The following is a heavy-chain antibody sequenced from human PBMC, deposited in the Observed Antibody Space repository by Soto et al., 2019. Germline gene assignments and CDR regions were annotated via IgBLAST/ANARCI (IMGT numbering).Heavy chain of an antibody. CDR3: ARGYSGSYSAHPLFDP. CDR1: GGSISSYY. J-gene: IGHJ5*02. CDR2: IYYSGST. D-gene: IGHD1-26*01. Sequence: SETLSLTCTVSGGSISSYYWSWIRQPPGKGLEWIGYIYYSGSTNYNPSLKSRVTISVDTSKNQFSLKLSSVTAADTAVYHCARGYSGSYSAHPLFDPWGQGTLVTVSS. V-gene: IGHV4-59*01.